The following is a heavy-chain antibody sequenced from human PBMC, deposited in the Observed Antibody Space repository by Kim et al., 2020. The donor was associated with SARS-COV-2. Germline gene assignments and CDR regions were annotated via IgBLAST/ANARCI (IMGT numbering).Heavy chain of an antibody. J-gene: IGHJ6*01. D-gene: IGHD2-21*02. CDR1: GFTFSSYG. CDR3: AKARKSVTATTPYYYYYG. Sequence: GGSLRLSCAASGFTFSSYGMHWVRQAPGKGLEWVAVISYDGSNKYYADSVKGRFTISRDNSKNTLYLQMNSLRAEDTAVYYCAKARKSVTATTPYYYYYG. CDR2: ISYDGSNK. V-gene: IGHV3-30*18.